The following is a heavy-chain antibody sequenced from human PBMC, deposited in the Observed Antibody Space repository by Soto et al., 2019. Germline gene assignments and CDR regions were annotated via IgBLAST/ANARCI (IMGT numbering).Heavy chain of an antibody. CDR3: ARDRDVLRYFDWSSDYYYGMDV. V-gene: IGHV1-46*01. CDR1: GYTFTSYY. CDR2: INPSGGST. D-gene: IGHD3-9*01. J-gene: IGHJ6*02. Sequence: GASVKVSCKASGYTFTSYYMHWVRQAPGQGLEWMGIINPSGGSTSYAQKFQGRVTTTRDTSTSTVYIELSSLRSEDTAVYYCARDRDVLRYFDWSSDYYYGMDVWGHGTTVTVSS.